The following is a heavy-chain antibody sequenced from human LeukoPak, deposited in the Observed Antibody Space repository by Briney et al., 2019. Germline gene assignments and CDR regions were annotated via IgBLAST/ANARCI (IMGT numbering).Heavy chain of an antibody. V-gene: IGHV3-23*01. CDR2: ISGSGGST. J-gene: IGHJ4*02. Sequence: PGGSLRLSCAASGFTFSSYAMSWVRQAPGKGLEWVSAISGSGGSTYYADSVKGWLTISRDNSKNTLYLQMNSLRAEDTAVYYCAKGIRITMIVVVKIFDYWGQGTLVTVSS. CDR3: AKGIRITMIVVVKIFDY. CDR1: GFTFSSYA. D-gene: IGHD3-22*01.